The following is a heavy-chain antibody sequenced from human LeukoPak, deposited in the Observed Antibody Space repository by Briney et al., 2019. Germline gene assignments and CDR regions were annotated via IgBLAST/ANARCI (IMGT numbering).Heavy chain of an antibody. CDR3: ARQGIAVL. J-gene: IGHJ4*02. CDR1: GGSISNYY. CDR2: MYNSGST. D-gene: IGHD6-19*01. Sequence: SETLSLTCTVSGGSISNYYWGWIRQPPGKGLEWIGSMYNSGSTYYNPSLKSRVTISINTSKNQFSLKLTSVTAADTAVYYCARQGIAVLWGQGTLVTVSS. V-gene: IGHV4-39*01.